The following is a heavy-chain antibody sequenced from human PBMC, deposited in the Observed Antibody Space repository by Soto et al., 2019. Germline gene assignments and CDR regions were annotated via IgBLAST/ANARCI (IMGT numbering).Heavy chain of an antibody. Sequence: GGSLRLSCAASGFNFSNHWMHWVRQRPGEGLVWVSRITSDGKSKAYAESVKGRFAISRDNAKNTLYLQMNGLTAEDTAVYYCAREAGDWPLNWFDPWGLGTLVTVAS. CDR2: ITSDGKSK. CDR1: GFNFSNHW. V-gene: IGHV3-74*01. CDR3: AREAGDWPLNWFDP. J-gene: IGHJ5*02. D-gene: IGHD2-21*02.